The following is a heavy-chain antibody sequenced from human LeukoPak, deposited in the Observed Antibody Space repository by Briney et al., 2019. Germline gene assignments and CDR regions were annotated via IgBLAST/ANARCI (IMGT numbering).Heavy chain of an antibody. V-gene: IGHV3-23*01. D-gene: IGHD3-10*01. J-gene: IGHJ4*02. CDR1: GFTFSSYA. CDR2: ISGSGGST. CDR3: ARVKGARSYSGDY. Sequence: GGSLRLSCAASGFTFSSYAMSWVRQAPGKGLEWVSAISGSGGSTYYADSVKGRFTISRDNSKNTLYLQMNSLRVEDTAVYYCARVKGARSYSGDYWGQGTLVTVSS.